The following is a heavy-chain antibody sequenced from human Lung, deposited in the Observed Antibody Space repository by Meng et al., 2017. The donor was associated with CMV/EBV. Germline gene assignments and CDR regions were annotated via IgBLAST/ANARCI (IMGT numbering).Heavy chain of an antibody. Sequence: GGSXRLXCAASGFTFSSYGMHWVRKAQGKGLEWVAFIRHDGSNKYYAASVKGRFTISRDSSKNTLYLQMNTLRAEDTAVYYCAKDRCSSTSCRYYYYGMDVWXQGTXVTVSS. CDR1: GFTFSSYG. V-gene: IGHV3-30*02. CDR2: IRHDGSNK. CDR3: AKDRCSSTSCRYYYYGMDV. D-gene: IGHD2-2*01. J-gene: IGHJ6*02.